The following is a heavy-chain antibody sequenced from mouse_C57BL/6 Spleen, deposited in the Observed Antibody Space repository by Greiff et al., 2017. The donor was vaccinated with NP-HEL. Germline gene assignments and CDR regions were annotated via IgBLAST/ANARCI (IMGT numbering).Heavy chain of an antibody. CDR1: GYTFTSYW. D-gene: IGHD3-3*01. CDR3: ARRGTGDWFAY. CDR2: IDPSASYT. J-gene: IGHJ3*01. V-gene: IGHV1-50*01. Sequence: QVQLQQPGAELVKPGASVKLSCKASGYTFTSYWMQWVKQRPGQGLEWIGEIDPSASYTNYNQKFKGKATLTVDTSSSTAYMQLSSLTSEDSAVYYCARRGTGDWFAYWGQGTLVTVSA.